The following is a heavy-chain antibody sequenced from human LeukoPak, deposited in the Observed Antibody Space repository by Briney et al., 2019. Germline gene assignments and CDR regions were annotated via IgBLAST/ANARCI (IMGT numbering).Heavy chain of an antibody. D-gene: IGHD3-9*01. CDR3: ASRVRYFDWLLLDY. CDR2: ISGSGGST. Sequence: QPGGSLRLSCAASGFTFSSYAMSWVRQAPGKGLEWVSAISGSGGSTYYADSVKGRFTISRDNSKNTLYLQMNSLRAEDTAVYYCASRVRYFDWLLLDYWGQGTLVTVSS. V-gene: IGHV3-23*01. CDR1: GFTFSSYA. J-gene: IGHJ4*02.